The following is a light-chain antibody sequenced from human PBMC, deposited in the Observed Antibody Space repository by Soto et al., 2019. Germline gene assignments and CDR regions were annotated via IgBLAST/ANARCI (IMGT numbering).Light chain of an antibody. CDR3: QQYYSHPPT. Sequence: DIVMTQSPDSLSVSLGERATINCKSSQSVLYTSNDKNYLAWFQEKPGQPPKLLIYWASARESGVPDRFSGSGSGTDFTLTIDNVQAEDVAVYYCQQYYSHPPTFGQGTKLEIK. CDR2: WAS. CDR1: QSVLYTSNDKNY. J-gene: IGKJ2*01. V-gene: IGKV4-1*01.